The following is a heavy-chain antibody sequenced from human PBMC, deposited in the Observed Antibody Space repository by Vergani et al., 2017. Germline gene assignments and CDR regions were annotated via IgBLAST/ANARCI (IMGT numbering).Heavy chain of an antibody. CDR2: LHHNVAT. CDR3: TRQPQEGASGTPSVPT. V-gene: IGHV4-38-2*02. Sequence: QVQLKESGPGLVKPSETLALTCTVSNFFISSNAYYWGWIRQAPGRGLEWIGSLHHNVATSHNPSLRSRVTMSVDTSKNQFSLSLNSVTAADTAIDYCTRQPQEGASGTPSVPTWGQG. J-gene: IGHJ4*02. CDR1: NFFISSNAYY. D-gene: IGHD5-12*01.